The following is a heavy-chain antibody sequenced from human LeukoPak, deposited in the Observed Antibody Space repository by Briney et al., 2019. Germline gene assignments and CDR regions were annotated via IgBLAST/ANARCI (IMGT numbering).Heavy chain of an antibody. CDR3: ARDKVGRNWFDP. J-gene: IGHJ5*02. Sequence: PSQTLSLTCTVSGGSISSYYWSWIRHPPRKGLEWIGYIYYSGSTNYNPSLKSRVTISVDTSKNQFSLKLSSVTAADTAVYYCARDKVGRNWFDPWGQGTLVTVSS. CDR1: GGSISSYY. CDR2: IYYSGST. V-gene: IGHV4-59*01.